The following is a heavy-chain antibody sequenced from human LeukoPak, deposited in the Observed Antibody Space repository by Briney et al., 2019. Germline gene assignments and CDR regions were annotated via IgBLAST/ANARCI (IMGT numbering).Heavy chain of an antibody. D-gene: IGHD2-2*01. CDR2: ISGSGGST. CDR1: GFTFSSYA. J-gene: IGHJ4*02. Sequence: GGSLILSCAASGFTFSSYAMSWVRQAPGKGLEWVSAISGSGGSTYYADSVKGRFTISRDNSKNTLYLQMNSLRAEDTAVYYCAKFIVVVTAAPNDYWGQGTLVTVSS. V-gene: IGHV3-23*01. CDR3: AKFIVVVTAAPNDY.